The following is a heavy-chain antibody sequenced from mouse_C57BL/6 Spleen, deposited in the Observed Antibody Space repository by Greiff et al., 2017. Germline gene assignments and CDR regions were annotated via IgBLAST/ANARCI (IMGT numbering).Heavy chain of an antibody. D-gene: IGHD4-1*02. V-gene: IGHV1-81*01. Sequence: QVQLQPSGAELARPGASVKLSCKASGYTFTSYGISWVKQRTGQGLEWIGEFYPRSGNTYYNEKFKGKATLTAVKSSSTAYMELRSLTSEDTAVYFCARSLSTGNYFDYWGQGTTLTVSS. CDR2: FYPRSGNT. J-gene: IGHJ2*01. CDR1: GYTFTSYG. CDR3: ARSLSTGNYFDY.